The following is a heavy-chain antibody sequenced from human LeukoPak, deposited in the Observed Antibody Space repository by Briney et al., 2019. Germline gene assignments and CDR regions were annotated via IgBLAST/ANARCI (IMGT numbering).Heavy chain of an antibody. J-gene: IGHJ6*02. Sequence: GASVTVSCKASGYTFTSYGISWVRQAPGQGLEWMGWISAYNGNTNYAQKLQGRVTMTTDTSTSTAYMELRSLRSDDTAVYYCARVWFGVPSVYYYGMDVWGQGTTVTVSS. CDR2: ISAYNGNT. D-gene: IGHD3-10*01. CDR1: GYTFTSYG. CDR3: ARVWFGVPSVYYYGMDV. V-gene: IGHV1-18*01.